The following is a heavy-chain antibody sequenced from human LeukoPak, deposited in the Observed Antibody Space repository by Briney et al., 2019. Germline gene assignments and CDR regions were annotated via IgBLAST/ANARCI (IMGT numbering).Heavy chain of an antibody. CDR2: ISGGGYST. D-gene: IGHD1-7*01. CDR1: GFTFSSYG. J-gene: IGHJ4*02. V-gene: IGHV3-23*01. CDR3: AGTTSADY. Sequence: PGGSLRLSCTASGFTFSSYGMSWVRQAPGKGLEWVSGISGGGYSTYYADSVKGRFTISRDSSKDTLYLQMNSLRNEDTAVYYCAGTTSADYWGQGTLVTVSS.